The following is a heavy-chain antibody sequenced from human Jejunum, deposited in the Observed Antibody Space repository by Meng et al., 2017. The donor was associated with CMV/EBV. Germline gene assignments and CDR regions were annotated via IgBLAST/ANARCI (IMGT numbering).Heavy chain of an antibody. CDR1: VFTFSTTL. CDR2: INMYRHYI. CDR3: VRGTSAWYVVDY. J-gene: IGHJ4*02. D-gene: IGHD6-19*01. Sequence: GFLCHLWWSLRLSCSASVFTFSTTLMHCVRPAPLKGLMCVSRINMYRHYIKYADSVKCRFTISRDNAKNTLYLQINNLIAEDTGIYYCVRGTSAWYVVDYWGQGTLVTVSS. V-gene: IGHV3-74*01.